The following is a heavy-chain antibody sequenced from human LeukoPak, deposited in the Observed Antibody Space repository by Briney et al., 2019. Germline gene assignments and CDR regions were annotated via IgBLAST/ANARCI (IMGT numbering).Heavy chain of an antibody. V-gene: IGHV4-59*01. J-gene: IGHJ4*02. CDR1: GGSFSGDY. CDR3: ARGFDLDY. Sequence: PSETLPLTCAVYGGSFSGDYWSWIRQPPGRGLEWIGYLSYSGSTNYNPSLNSRVTISVDTSKNQFSLKLSSVTAADTAVYYCARGFDLDYWGQGTLVTVSS. D-gene: IGHD3-10*01. CDR2: LSYSGST.